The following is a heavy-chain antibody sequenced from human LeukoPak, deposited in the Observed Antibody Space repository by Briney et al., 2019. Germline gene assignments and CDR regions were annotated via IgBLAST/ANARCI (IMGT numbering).Heavy chain of an antibody. CDR1: GGSISSHY. D-gene: IGHD3-16*02. CDR2: IYYSGSTNYT. J-gene: IGHJ2*01. Sequence: SETLSLTCTVSGGSISSHYWSWTRQPPGKGLEWIGYIYYSGSTNYTNYNPPLKSRVTISVDTSKNQFSLKLSSVTAADTAVYYCARDPIVSVGDWYFDLWGRGTLVTVSS. V-gene: IGHV4-59*11. CDR3: ARDPIVSVGDWYFDL.